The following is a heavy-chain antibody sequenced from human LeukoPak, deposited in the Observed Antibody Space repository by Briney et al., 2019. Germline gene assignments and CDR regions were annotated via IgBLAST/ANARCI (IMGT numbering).Heavy chain of an antibody. J-gene: IGHJ5*02. CDR2: IKQDGSEK. CDR3: AVNSNSGTYPT. V-gene: IGHV3-7*01. Sequence: PGGSLRLSCAASGFTFSSYWMSWVRQAPGKGLEWVANIKQDGSEKTYVDSVKGRFTISRDNAKNSLYMQMSSLRGEDTAVYYCAVNSNSGTYPTWGQGTLVTVSS. CDR1: GFTFSSYW. D-gene: IGHD3-10*01.